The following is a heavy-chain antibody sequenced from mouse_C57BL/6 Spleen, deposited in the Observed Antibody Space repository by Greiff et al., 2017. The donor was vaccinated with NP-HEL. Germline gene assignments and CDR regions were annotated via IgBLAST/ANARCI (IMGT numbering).Heavy chain of an antibody. CDR2: IDPEDGET. CDR3: ARFVATMVTPYYAMDY. Sequence: EVQLQQSGAELVKPGASVKLSCTASGFNIKDYYMHWVKQRTEQGLEWIGRIDPEDGETKYAPKFQGKATITADKSSNTASLHRNSLTSEDTAVYYCARFVATMVTPYYAMDYWGQGTSVTVSS. V-gene: IGHV14-2*01. D-gene: IGHD2-2*01. J-gene: IGHJ4*01. CDR1: GFNIKDYY.